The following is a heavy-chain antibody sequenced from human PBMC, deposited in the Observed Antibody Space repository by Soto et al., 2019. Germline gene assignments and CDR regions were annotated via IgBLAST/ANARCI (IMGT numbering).Heavy chain of an antibody. CDR3: AAGGGLPRYY. V-gene: IGHV4-39*07. J-gene: IGHJ4*02. D-gene: IGHD5-12*01. CDR1: GGSISSGPYS. CDR2: IYHSGST. Sequence: TSETLSLTCTVSGGSISSGPYSWGWIRQPPGEGLEWIGYIYHSGSTCYNPSLKSRVTISVDRSKNQFSLKLSSVTAADTPVYYCAAGGGLPRYYWGQGTLVTVSS.